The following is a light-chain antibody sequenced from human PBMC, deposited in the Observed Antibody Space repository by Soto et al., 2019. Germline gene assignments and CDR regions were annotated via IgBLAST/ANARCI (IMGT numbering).Light chain of an antibody. V-gene: IGKV1D-12*01. CDR1: QTIRTW. Sequence: DIQMTQSPSSVSASVGERVTITCRASQTIRTWLAWYQQKPGKVPKVLIYSASSLQSGVPSRFSGSGSGTDFTLTISSLQPEDFDVYYCQQYGSSPWTLGQGTKVDI. CDR2: SAS. J-gene: IGKJ1*01. CDR3: QQYGSSPWT.